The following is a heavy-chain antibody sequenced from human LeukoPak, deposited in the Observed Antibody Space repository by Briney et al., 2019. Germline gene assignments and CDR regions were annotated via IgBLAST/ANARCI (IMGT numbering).Heavy chain of an antibody. CDR2: INPNSGDT. CDR1: GYRFTAYS. Sequence: GASVKVSCKASGYRFTAYSMHWVRQAPGLGLEWMGWINPNSGDTKNAQNFQGRVTMTRDTSISTVYMELSSLRSDDTAVFYCARASGGGQSSFDIWGQGTVVTVSS. J-gene: IGHJ3*02. CDR3: ARASGGGQSSFDI. D-gene: IGHD3-16*01. V-gene: IGHV1-2*02.